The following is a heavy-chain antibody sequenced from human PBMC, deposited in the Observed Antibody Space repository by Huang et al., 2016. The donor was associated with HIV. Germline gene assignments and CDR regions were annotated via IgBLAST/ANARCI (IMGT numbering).Heavy chain of an antibody. Sequence: EVQLLESGGGLVQPGGSLRLSCAASIFTFSTSAMSWVRQAPVKGREGVSGIMGSGSSTYYADSVKGRFTISRDNSRNTLYLQMKSLRVEDTAIYYCAKGSERSLTGPKYQYYFDYWGQGTLVTVSS. V-gene: IGHV3-23*01. CDR2: IMGSGSST. CDR1: IFTFSTSA. J-gene: IGHJ4*02. CDR3: AKGSERSLTGPKYQYYFDY. D-gene: IGHD3-3*01.